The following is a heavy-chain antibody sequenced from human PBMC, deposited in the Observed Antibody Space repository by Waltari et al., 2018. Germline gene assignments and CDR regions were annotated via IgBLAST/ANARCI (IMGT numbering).Heavy chain of an antibody. V-gene: IGHV4-61*03. CDR3: ARGTDGYDVNSSGLLGSTWFDP. J-gene: IGHJ5*02. CDR2: IQNSGRI. Sequence: QAQLQESGPRLVEPSATLSLTCTVSGDSVSRRRQYWNSFRPPPGKGLEWIDNIQNSGRINYNPSLRSRLAISVDTSKGHFSLKLASVTAADTATYLCARGTDGYDVNSSGLLGSTWFDPWGQGILVIVSS. CDR1: GDSVSRRRQY. D-gene: IGHD2-2*03.